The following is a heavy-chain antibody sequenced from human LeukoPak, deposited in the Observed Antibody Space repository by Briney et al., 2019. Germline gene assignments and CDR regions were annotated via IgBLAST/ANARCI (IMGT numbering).Heavy chain of an antibody. D-gene: IGHD2-15*01. CDR2: IYYSGST. CDR3: ASLVVAA. J-gene: IGHJ4*02. V-gene: IGHV4-59*01. CDR1: GGSISSYY. Sequence: PSETLSLTCTVSGGSISSYYWSWIRQPPGKGLEWIGYIYYSGSTNYNPSLKSRVTISVDTSKNQFSLKLSSVTAADTAVYYCASLVVAAWGQGTLVTVSS.